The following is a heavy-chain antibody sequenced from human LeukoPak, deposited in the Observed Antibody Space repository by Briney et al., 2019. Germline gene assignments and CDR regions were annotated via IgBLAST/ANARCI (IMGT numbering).Heavy chain of an antibody. D-gene: IGHD3-22*01. CDR2: INPSGGST. V-gene: IGHV1-46*01. Sequence: ASVKVSCKGSGYTFTSYYMHWVRQAPGQGLEWMGIINPSGGSTSYAQKFQGRVTMTRDTSTSTVYMELSSLRSEDTAVYYCARQLPTPQYYYDSSGYYPFDYWGQGTLVTVSS. CDR1: GYTFTSYY. J-gene: IGHJ4*02. CDR3: ARQLPTPQYYYDSSGYYPFDY.